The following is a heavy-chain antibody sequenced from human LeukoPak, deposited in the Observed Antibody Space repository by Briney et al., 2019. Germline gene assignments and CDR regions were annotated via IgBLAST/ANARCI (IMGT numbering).Heavy chain of an antibody. Sequence: GGSLRLSCAASGFTFTSYAMTWVRQAPGKGLEWVSALSGSGGSTYYADSVKGRFAISRDNSKNTLYLQMNSLRADDTAVYYCAKRSGSYGPFDYWGQGILVTVSS. CDR3: AKRSGSYGPFDY. CDR1: GFTFTSYA. J-gene: IGHJ4*02. D-gene: IGHD3-10*01. V-gene: IGHV3-23*01. CDR2: LSGSGGST.